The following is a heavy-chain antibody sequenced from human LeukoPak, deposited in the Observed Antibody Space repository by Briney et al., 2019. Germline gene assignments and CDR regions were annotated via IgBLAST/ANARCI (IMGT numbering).Heavy chain of an antibody. CDR2: ISGSGGST. CDR3: AKAQYYDFWGSHYFDY. Sequence: GGSLRLSCAASGFTFSSYAVSWVRQAPGKGLEWVSAISGSGGSTYYADSVKGRFTISRDNSKNTLYLQMNSLRAEDTAVYYCAKAQYYDFWGSHYFDYWGQGTLVTVSS. CDR1: GFTFSSYA. J-gene: IGHJ4*02. D-gene: IGHD3-3*01. V-gene: IGHV3-23*01.